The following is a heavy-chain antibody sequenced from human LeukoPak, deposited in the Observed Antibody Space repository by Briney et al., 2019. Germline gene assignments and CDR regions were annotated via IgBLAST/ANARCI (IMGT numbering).Heavy chain of an antibody. D-gene: IGHD6-13*01. CDR3: ARQGSSSWYPLDY. CDR1: GGSISSSSYY. V-gene: IGHV4-39*01. Sequence: SETLSLTCTVSGGSISSSSYYWGWIRQPPGKGLEWIGSIYYSGSTYYNPSLKSRVTISVDTSKNQFSLKLSSVTAADTAVYYCARQGSSSWYPLDYWGQGTLVTVSS. J-gene: IGHJ4*02. CDR2: IYYSGST.